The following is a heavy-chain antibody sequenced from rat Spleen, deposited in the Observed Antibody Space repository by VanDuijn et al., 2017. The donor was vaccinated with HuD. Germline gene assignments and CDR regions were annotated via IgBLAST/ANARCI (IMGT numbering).Heavy chain of an antibody. J-gene: IGHJ2*01. D-gene: IGHD5-1*01. V-gene: IGHV5-29*01. CDR3: TRKGEL. Sequence: EVQLVESGGGLVQPGRSMKLSCAASGFTFSNYGMAWVRQAPKKGLEWVAYISFDGISTYYRDSVKGRFTISRDNAKSTLYLRMDSLRSEDTATYYCTRKGELWGQGVMVTVSS. CDR2: ISFDGIST. CDR1: GFTFSNYG.